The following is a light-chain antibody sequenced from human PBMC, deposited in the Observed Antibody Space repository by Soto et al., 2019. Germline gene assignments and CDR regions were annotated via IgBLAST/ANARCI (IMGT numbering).Light chain of an antibody. Sequence: QSVLTQPRSVSGSPGQSVTISCTGSNSDIGIYNYVSWYQQHPGKAPKLMIYEVTKRPSGVPDRFSGSKSGNTASLTVSGLQTEDEAVYHCSSYAGTYNLVFGGGTQLTVL. CDR1: NSDIGIYNY. CDR2: EVT. CDR3: SSYAGTYNLV. J-gene: IGLJ2*01. V-gene: IGLV2-8*01.